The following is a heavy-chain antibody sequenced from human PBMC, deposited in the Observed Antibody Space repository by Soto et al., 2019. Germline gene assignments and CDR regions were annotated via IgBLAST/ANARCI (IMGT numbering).Heavy chain of an antibody. Sequence: GSLRLSCLVSGFTFNNYGINWVRQAPGKGLEWVSTVSKSDYTYYSDSVRGRFTISRDNAKNSVSLQMNTLRAEDTAVHYCAREDSIIIPAVSDFWGQGTLVTVSS. J-gene: IGHJ4*02. D-gene: IGHD2-2*01. CDR1: GFTFNNYG. CDR2: VSKSDYT. V-gene: IGHV3-21*01. CDR3: AREDSIIIPAVSDF.